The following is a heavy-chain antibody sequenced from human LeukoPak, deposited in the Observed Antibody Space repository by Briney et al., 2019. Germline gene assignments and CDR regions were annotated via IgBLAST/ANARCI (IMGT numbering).Heavy chain of an antibody. CDR2: INPNSGGT. V-gene: IGHV1-2*02. Sequence: ASVKVSCKASGYTFTGYYMHWVRQGPGQGLEWMGWINPNSGGTNYAQKFQGRVTMTRDTSISTAYMELSRLRSDDTAVYYCARVCPYSSGWYGGFDYWGQGTLVTVSS. CDR1: GYTFTGYY. CDR3: ARVCPYSSGWYGGFDY. J-gene: IGHJ4*02. D-gene: IGHD6-19*01.